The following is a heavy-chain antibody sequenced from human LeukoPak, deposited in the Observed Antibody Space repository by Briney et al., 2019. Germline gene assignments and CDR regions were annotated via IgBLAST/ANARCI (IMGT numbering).Heavy chain of an antibody. CDR3: ARIVSQRITMVRGVIIWFDP. D-gene: IGHD3-10*01. J-gene: IGHJ5*02. CDR2: IYYSGST. V-gene: IGHV4-59*01. Sequence: SETLSLTCTVSGGSISSYYWSWIPQPPGKGLEWIGYIYYSGSTNYNPSLKSRVTISVDTSKNQFSLKLSSVTAADTAVYYCARIVSQRITMVRGVIIWFDPWGQGTLVTVSS. CDR1: GGSISSYY.